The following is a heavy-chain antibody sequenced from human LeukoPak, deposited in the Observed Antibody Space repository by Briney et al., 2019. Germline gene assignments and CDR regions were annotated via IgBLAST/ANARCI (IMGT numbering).Heavy chain of an antibody. CDR2: ISAYNGNT. CDR3: ARDYVDIVATIPSGLGI. D-gene: IGHD5-12*01. Sequence: GASVKVSCKASGYTFTSYGISWVRQAPGQGLEWMGWISAYNGNTNYAQKLQGRVTMTTDTSTSTAYMELRSLRSDDTAVYYCARDYVDIVATIPSGLGIWGKGTTVTVSS. V-gene: IGHV1-18*01. J-gene: IGHJ6*04. CDR1: GYTFTSYG.